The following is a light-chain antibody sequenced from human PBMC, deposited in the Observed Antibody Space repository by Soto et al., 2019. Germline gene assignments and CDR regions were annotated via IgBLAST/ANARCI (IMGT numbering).Light chain of an antibody. J-gene: IGKJ5*01. V-gene: IGKV2-28*01. CDR3: MQALQTPIT. CDR1: QSLLHSNGYTY. CDR2: LVS. Sequence: DIVMTQSPLSLPVTPGEPASISCRSSQSLLHSNGYTYLDWYLQKPGQSPQLLIYLVSSRASGVPDRFSGSGSGTDFTLKXSRVEXEDVGVYYCMQALQTPITFGQGTRLEIK.